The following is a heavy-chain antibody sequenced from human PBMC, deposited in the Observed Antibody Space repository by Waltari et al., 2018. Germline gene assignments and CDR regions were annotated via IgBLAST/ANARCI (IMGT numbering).Heavy chain of an antibody. V-gene: IGHV1-69*02. D-gene: IGHD3-22*01. Sequence: QVQLVQSGAEVKKPGSSVKVSCKASGGTFSSYTISWVRQAPAQGLEWMGRIIPILGIANYAQKFQGRVTITADKSTSTAYMELSSLRSEDTAVYYCARAGYYDSSGYQLAFDYWGQGTLVTVSS. J-gene: IGHJ4*02. CDR1: GGTFSSYT. CDR3: ARAGYYDSSGYQLAFDY. CDR2: IIPILGIA.